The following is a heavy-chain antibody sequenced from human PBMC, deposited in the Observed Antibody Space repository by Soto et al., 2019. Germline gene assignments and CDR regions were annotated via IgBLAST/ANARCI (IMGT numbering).Heavy chain of an antibody. D-gene: IGHD3-3*01. CDR1: GGSISSYY. V-gene: IGHV4-59*01. Sequence: PAETLSLTCTVSGGSISSYYWSWIRQPPGKGLEWIGYIYYSGSTNYNPTIRSRISISVDTNKSYSSLKLSSVTAAYTDVNYWARGPSGGFCCGYYPNLYYGMDVWGQGTTVTVSS. J-gene: IGHJ6*02. CDR2: IYYSGST. CDR3: ARGPSGGFCCGYYPNLYYGMDV.